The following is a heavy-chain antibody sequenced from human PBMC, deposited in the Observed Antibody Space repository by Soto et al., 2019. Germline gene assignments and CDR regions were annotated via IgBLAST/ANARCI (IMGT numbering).Heavy chain of an antibody. V-gene: IGHV4-4*07. D-gene: IGHD3-3*01. Sequence: SETLSLTCTVSGGSISSYYWSWIRQPAGKGLEWIGRIYTSGSTNYNPSLKSRVTMSVDTSKDQFSLKLSSVTAADTAVYYCARDSDYDFWSGYYIWFDPWGQGTLVTVSS. J-gene: IGHJ5*02. CDR1: GGSISSYY. CDR3: ARDSDYDFWSGYYIWFDP. CDR2: IYTSGST.